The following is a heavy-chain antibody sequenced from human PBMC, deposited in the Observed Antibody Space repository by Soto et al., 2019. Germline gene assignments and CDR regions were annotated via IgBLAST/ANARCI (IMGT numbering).Heavy chain of an antibody. V-gene: IGHV4-31*03. CDR2: IYYSGST. Sequence: PSETLSLTCTVSGGSISSGGYYWSWIRHHPGKGLEWIGYIYYSGSTYYNPSLMSRVTISVDTSKNQFSLKLSSVTAADTAVYYCATAFSSSSWGHWFDPWAQGTLVTVSS. D-gene: IGHD6-6*01. CDR3: ATAFSSSSWGHWFDP. J-gene: IGHJ5*02. CDR1: GGSISSGGYY.